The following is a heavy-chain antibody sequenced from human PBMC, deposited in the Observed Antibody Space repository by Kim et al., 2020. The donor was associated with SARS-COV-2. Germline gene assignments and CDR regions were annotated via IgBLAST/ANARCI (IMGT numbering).Heavy chain of an antibody. CDR3: ARGSVGIVPSPILGLGPFWKHYYMDV. Sequence: SETLSLTCAVFGESFSNYYWTWVRRPPGKGLEWIGEINHSGTTNYNPSLKSRVTISADPSKNQFSLKVTSLTAADTALYYCARGSVGIVPSPILGLGPFWKHYYMDVWDRGATITVSS. CDR1: GESFSNYY. CDR2: INHSGTT. J-gene: IGHJ6*03. D-gene: IGHD3-3*01. V-gene: IGHV4-34*01.